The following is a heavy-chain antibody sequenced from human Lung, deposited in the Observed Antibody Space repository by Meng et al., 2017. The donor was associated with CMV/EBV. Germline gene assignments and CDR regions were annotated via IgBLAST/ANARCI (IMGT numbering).Heavy chain of an antibody. CDR2: INPILSMA. CDR3: ARDFKTRRGIFGTVSGGYYGMDA. J-gene: IGHJ6*02. D-gene: IGHD3-3*01. CDR1: GGTXDNYA. Sequence: SXXVSXKAPGGTXDNYAISWVRQAPGQGLEWMGGINPILSMATYPQRFRGRVTITADKSTTTAYMELSSLRSEDTALYYCARDFKTRRGIFGTVSGGYYGMDAWXQGTXVTVSS. V-gene: IGHV1-69*10.